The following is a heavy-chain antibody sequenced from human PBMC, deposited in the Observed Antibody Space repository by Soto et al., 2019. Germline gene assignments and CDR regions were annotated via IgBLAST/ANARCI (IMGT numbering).Heavy chain of an antibody. CDR2: IYYSGTT. CDR3: ARGHYYYGMDV. J-gene: IGHJ6*02. Sequence: CTVSNGSVSSGTYSWSWVRQPPGKGLEWIGYIYYSGTTYYTPSLKSRLTMSMDRANDHFSLNLTSVTAADTAVYFCARGHYYYGMDVWGQGITVTVSS. CDR1: NGSVSSGTYS. V-gene: IGHV4-30-2*01.